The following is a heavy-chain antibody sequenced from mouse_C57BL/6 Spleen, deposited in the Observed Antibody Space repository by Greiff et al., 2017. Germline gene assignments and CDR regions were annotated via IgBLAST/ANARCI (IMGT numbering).Heavy chain of an antibody. D-gene: IGHD2-10*01. CDR3: ARSFYGNYPGWFAY. V-gene: IGHV1-72*01. CDR2: IDPNSGGT. J-gene: IGHJ3*01. CDR1: GYTFTSYW. Sequence: QVQLQQPGAELVKPGASVKLSCKASGYTFTSYWMHWVKQRPGRGLEWIGRIDPNSGGTKYNEKFKSKATLTVAKPSSTAYMQLSSLTSEDSAVYSCARSFYGNYPGWFAYRGQGTLVTVSA.